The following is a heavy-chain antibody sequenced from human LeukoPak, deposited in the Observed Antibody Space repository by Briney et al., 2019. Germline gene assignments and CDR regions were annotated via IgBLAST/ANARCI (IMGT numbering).Heavy chain of an antibody. D-gene: IGHD2-15*01. Sequence: SETLSLTCTVSGGSISSYYWSWIRQPPGKGLEWIGYIYYSGSTNYNPSLKSRVRTSVDTSKKQFSQKLSSVTAADTAVYYCARAPRGVVVKSDAFDIWGQGTMVTVSS. V-gene: IGHV4-59*01. J-gene: IGHJ3*02. CDR1: GGSISSYY. CDR3: ARAPRGVVVKSDAFDI. CDR2: IYYSGST.